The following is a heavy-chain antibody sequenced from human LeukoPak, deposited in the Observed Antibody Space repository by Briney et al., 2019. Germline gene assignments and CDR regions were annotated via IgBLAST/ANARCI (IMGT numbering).Heavy chain of an antibody. CDR2: ISGSGGGT. V-gene: IGHV3-23*01. CDR1: GFTFSTYA. D-gene: IGHD4-23*01. CDR3: AKVRGNSTTFDAFDI. J-gene: IGHJ3*02. Sequence: GGSLRLSCAASGFTFSTYAMNWVRQAPGKGLEWVSVISGSGGGTYYADSVKGRFTISRDNSKNTLYLQMNRLRAEDTAVYPCAKVRGNSTTFDAFDIWGQGTMVTVSS.